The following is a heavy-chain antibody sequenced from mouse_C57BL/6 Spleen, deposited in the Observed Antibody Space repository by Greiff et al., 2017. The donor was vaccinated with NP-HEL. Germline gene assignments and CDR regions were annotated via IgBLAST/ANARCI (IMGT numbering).Heavy chain of an antibody. CDR3: ARGGGITTVVDWYFDV. J-gene: IGHJ1*03. D-gene: IGHD1-1*01. CDR1: GFTFSDYY. Sequence: DVKLVESEGGLVQPGSSMKLSCTASGFTFSDYYMAWVRQVPEKGLEWVANINYDGSSTYYLDSLKSRFIFSRDNAKNILYLQMSSLKSEDTATYYCARGGGITTVVDWYFDVWGTGTTVTVSS. V-gene: IGHV5-16*01. CDR2: INYDGSST.